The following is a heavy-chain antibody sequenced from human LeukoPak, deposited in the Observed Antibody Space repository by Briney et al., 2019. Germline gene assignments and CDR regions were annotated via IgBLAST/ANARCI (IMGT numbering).Heavy chain of an antibody. CDR1: GFTFSSYA. Sequence: PGGSLRLSCAASGFTFSSYAMSWVRQAPGKGLEWVSAISGSGGSTYYADSVKGRFTISRDNSKNTLYLQMNSLRAEDTAVYYCAKDGHSLRYFDWLEYYYMDVWGKGTTVTVSS. CDR3: AKDGHSLRYFDWLEYYYMDV. J-gene: IGHJ6*03. D-gene: IGHD3-9*01. CDR2: ISGSGGST. V-gene: IGHV3-23*01.